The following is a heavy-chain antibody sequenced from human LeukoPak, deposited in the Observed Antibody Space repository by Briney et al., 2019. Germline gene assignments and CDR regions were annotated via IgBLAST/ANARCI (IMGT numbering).Heavy chain of an antibody. J-gene: IGHJ3*02. Sequence: PGGSLRLSCAASGFTFSSYSMNWVRQAPGKGLEWVSSISSSSYIYYADSVKGRFTISRDNAKNSLYLQMNSLRAEDTAVYYCARDLIRAFDAFDIWGQGTMVTVSS. V-gene: IGHV3-21*01. CDR2: ISSSSYI. CDR1: GFTFSSYS. CDR3: ARDLIRAFDAFDI. D-gene: IGHD3-10*01.